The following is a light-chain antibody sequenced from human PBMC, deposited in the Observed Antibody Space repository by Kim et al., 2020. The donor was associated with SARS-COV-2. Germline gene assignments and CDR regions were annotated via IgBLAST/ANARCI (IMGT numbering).Light chain of an antibody. CDR2: EGS. Sequence: SITISCTGTSSDVGSYNLVSWYQQHPGKAPKLMIYEGSKRPSGVSNRFSGSKSGNTASLTISGLQAEDEADYYCCSYAGSSTFALVFGGGTQLTVL. CDR1: SSDVGSYNL. CDR3: CSYAGSSTFALV. J-gene: IGLJ3*02. V-gene: IGLV2-23*03.